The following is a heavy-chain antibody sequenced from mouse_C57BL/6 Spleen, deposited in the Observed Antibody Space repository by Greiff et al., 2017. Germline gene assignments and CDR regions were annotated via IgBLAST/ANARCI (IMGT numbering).Heavy chain of an antibody. CDR2: IDPNSGGT. CDR3: ARWDYGSSYFDY. V-gene: IGHV1-72*01. Sequence: QVQLQQPGAELVRPGSSVKLSCKASGYTFTSYWMHWVKQRPGRGLEWIGRIDPNSGGTKYNEKFKSKATLTEDKPSSTAYMQLSSLTAEDSAVYYCARWDYGSSYFDYWGQGTTLTVSS. CDR1: GYTFTSYW. J-gene: IGHJ2*01. D-gene: IGHD1-1*01.